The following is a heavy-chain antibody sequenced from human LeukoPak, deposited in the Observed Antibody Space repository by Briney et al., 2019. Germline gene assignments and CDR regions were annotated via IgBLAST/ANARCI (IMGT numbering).Heavy chain of an antibody. CDR1: GLIVSSSY. V-gene: IGHV3-53*01. CDR3: ASPSSGQSFDI. Sequence: PGGSLRLSCAASGLIVSSSYMSWVRQAPGKGLEWVSVIYSGGGTYHADSVKGRFTISRDNSKNTLYLQMHSLRAEDTAVYYCASPSSGQSFDIWGQGTMVTVSS. J-gene: IGHJ3*02. D-gene: IGHD6-19*01. CDR2: IYSGGGT.